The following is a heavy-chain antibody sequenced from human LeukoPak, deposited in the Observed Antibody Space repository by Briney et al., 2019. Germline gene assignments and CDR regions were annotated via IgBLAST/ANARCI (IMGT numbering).Heavy chain of an antibody. D-gene: IGHD6-19*01. CDR1: GFNFSSFG. CDR3: AKGTSSLNYDAFDI. V-gene: IGHV3-23*01. CDR2: ISFIINT. J-gene: IGHJ3*02. Sequence: GGSLRLSCAASGFNFSSFGVNWVRQGPGKGLEWVSGISFIINTWSADSVKGRFTISRDNSKNTVYLQMNSLRDDDTAVYYCAKGTSSLNYDAFDIWGQGTLVTVSS.